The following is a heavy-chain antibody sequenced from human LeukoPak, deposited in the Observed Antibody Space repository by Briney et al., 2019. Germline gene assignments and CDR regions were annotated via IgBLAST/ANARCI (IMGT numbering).Heavy chain of an antibody. V-gene: IGHV1-2*02. J-gene: IGHJ6*03. CDR1: GYTFTGYF. CDR2: INPNSGGT. Sequence: GASVKVSCKASGYTFTGYFMHWVRQAPGQGLEWMGWINPNSGGTNYAQNFQGRVTMTRDTSISTAYMELSRLRSDDTAVYYCARWLQLDYYYYMDVWGKGTTVTVS. CDR3: ARWLQLDYYYYMDV. D-gene: IGHD5-24*01.